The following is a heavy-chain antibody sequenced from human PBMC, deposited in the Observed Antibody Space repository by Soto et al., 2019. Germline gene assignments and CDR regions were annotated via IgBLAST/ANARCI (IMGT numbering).Heavy chain of an antibody. D-gene: IGHD2-2*01. J-gene: IGHJ5*02. CDR3: ARVRGNQLLGWFDP. CDR2: VSYFGTT. V-gene: IGHV4-59*12. CDR1: GGPLTTYF. Sequence: PSETLSLTCNVSGGPLTTYFWSWIRQPPGKGLEWIGYVSYFGTTNYNPSLQSRVTISVDTSKNQFSLKLTSVTAADTAVYYCARVRGNQLLGWFDPWGQGTLVTVSS.